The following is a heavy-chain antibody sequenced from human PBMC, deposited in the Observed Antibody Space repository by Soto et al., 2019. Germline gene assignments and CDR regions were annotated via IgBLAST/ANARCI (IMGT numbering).Heavy chain of an antibody. CDR3: ARGGFFSSGGALDY. Sequence: QVQLQQWGAGLLKPSETLSLTCGVSGGSFTGYYWSWIRQPQGKGLEWIGEMNHRGSANDNPSLKGRVTMSVDTSKNHLSLNLTSVTAADTVVYYCARGGFFSSGGALDYWGQGILVTVSS. CDR1: GGSFTGYY. J-gene: IGHJ4*02. V-gene: IGHV4-34*02. CDR2: MNHRGSA. D-gene: IGHD3-22*01.